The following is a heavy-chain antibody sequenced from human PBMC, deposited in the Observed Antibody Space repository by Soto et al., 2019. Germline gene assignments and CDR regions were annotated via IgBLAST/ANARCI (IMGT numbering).Heavy chain of an antibody. J-gene: IGHJ6*02. CDR1: GFTFSRNT. CDR2: ITSSGSYV. V-gene: IGHV3-21*01. CDR3: VKDEGIEAMDV. Sequence: PGGARRLSCVTAGFTFSRNTMNWVRQAPGKGLEWVASITSSGSYVYYADSVKGRFSASRDNAKNSLSLQMDSLRPDDTAIYFCVKDEGIEAMDVWGQGTTVTGSS. D-gene: IGHD3-3*02.